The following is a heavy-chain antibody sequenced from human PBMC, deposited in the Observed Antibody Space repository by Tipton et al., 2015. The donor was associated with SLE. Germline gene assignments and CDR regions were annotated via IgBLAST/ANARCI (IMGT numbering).Heavy chain of an antibody. CDR2: VYYGGTT. Sequence: GLVKPSETLSLTCAVSGFSISSSSYTWGWIRQPPGKGLQWIGSVYYGGTTYYNPSLKSRVTISADTSKNYFSLKLSSVTAADTALYFCARRGLTSPASWGQGTLVTVSS. CDR3: ARRGLTSPAS. J-gene: IGHJ5*02. D-gene: IGHD2-2*01. V-gene: IGHV4-39*02. CDR1: GFSISSSSYT.